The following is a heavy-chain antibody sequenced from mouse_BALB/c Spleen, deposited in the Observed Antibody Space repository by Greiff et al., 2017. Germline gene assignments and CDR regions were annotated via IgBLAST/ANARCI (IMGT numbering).Heavy chain of an antibody. J-gene: IGHJ4*01. CDR3: ARRFITTVNYAMDY. V-gene: IGHV5-17*02. CDR2: ISSGSSTI. D-gene: IGHD1-1*01. CDR1: GFTFSSFG. Sequence: DVMLVESGGGLVQPGGSRKLSCAASGFTFSSFGMHWVRQAPEKGLEWVAYISSGSSTIYYADTVKGRFTISRDNPKNTLFLQMTSLRSEDTAMYYCARRFITTVNYAMDYWGQGTSVTVSA.